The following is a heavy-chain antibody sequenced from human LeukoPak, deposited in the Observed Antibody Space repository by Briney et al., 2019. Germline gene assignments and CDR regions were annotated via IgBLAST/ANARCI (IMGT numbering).Heavy chain of an antibody. V-gene: IGHV3-33*06. D-gene: IGHD5-12*01. CDR1: GFPFSSYG. Sequence: GGSLRLSCVASGFPFSSYGMHWVRQAPGKGLEWVAVIWSVGGAEYYADSVKGRFTISRDNSKNMLYLQMNSLRAEDTAVYYCAKGLGAFDIWGQGTMVTVSS. CDR2: IWSVGGAE. J-gene: IGHJ3*02. CDR3: AKGLGAFDI.